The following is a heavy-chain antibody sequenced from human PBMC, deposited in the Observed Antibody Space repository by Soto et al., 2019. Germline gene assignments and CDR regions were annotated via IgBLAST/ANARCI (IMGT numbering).Heavy chain of an antibody. CDR2: INGRGNYI. Sequence: GGSLRLSCASSGFTFSTYTMNWVRQAPGKGLEWVSSINGRGNYIYYAESVKGRFTISRGNAKNSLYLQMDRLRAEDTALYYCVREDGKVGTNSAFDYWGLGALVTVSS. D-gene: IGHD1-26*01. J-gene: IGHJ4*02. CDR1: GFTFSTYT. CDR3: VREDGKVGTNSAFDY. V-gene: IGHV3-21*01.